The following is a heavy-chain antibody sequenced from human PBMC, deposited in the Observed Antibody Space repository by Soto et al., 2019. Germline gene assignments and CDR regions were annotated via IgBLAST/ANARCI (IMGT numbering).Heavy chain of an antibody. CDR1: GGTFSSYT. V-gene: IGHV1-69*02. D-gene: IGHD2-15*01. J-gene: IGHJ5*02. CDR2: IIPILGIA. CDR3: AICSGGSCYEVSWFDP. Sequence: ASVKVSCKASGGTFSSYTISWVRQAPGQGLEWMGRIIPILGIANYAQKFQGRVTITADKSTSTAYMELSSLRSEDTAVYFCAICSGGSCYEVSWFDPWGQGTLVTVS.